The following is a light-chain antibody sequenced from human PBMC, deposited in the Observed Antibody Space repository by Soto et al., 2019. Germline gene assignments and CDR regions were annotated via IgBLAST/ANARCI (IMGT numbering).Light chain of an antibody. CDR1: QTIDNN. Sequence: EIVMTQSPATLSVSPGDRVTLSCRASQTIDNNLAWYQQRPGQPPRLLIYGASTRANGIPARFSGSGSGTEFTLTITSLQSEDIAVYCCQQYNNWPPLTFGGGTKVEIK. V-gene: IGKV3D-15*01. J-gene: IGKJ4*01. CDR2: GAS. CDR3: QQYNNWPPLT.